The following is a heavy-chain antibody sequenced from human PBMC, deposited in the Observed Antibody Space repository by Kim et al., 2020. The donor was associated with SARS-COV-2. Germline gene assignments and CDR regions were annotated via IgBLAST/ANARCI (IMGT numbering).Heavy chain of an antibody. D-gene: IGHD6-19*01. V-gene: IGHV3-23*01. CDR3: AKDLYGAGWFVPGDAFDI. Sequence: KGRFTISRDNSKNTLYLQMNSLRAEDTAVYYCAKDLYGAGWFVPGDAFDIWGQGTMVTVSS. J-gene: IGHJ3*02.